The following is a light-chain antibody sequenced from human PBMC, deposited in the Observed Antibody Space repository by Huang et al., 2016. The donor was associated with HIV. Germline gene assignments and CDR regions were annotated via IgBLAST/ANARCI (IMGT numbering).Light chain of an antibody. Sequence: DIQMTPSQSSLSASGGDRVTITCRTSQIIANYLNWYQQQPGKAPKFLIYAATSLQSGVPSRFSGSGSVTEFTLTISGLQPEDSATYYCQQSYSVPLTFGGGTKVEIK. J-gene: IGKJ4*01. CDR1: QIIANY. CDR2: AAT. V-gene: IGKV1-39*01. CDR3: QQSYSVPLT.